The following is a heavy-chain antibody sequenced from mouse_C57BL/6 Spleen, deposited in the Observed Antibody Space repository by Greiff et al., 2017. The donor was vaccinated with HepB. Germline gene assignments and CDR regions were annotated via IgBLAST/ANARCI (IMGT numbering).Heavy chain of an antibody. CDR3: ERGDYGNYGYYYAMDY. CDR1: GYTFTSYG. CDR2: IYPRSGNT. Sequence: VQLQQSGAELARPGASVKLSCKASGYTFTSYGISWVKQRTGQGLEWIGEIYPRSGNTYYNEKFKGKATLTADKSSSTAYMELRSLTSEDSAVYFCERGDYGNYGYYYAMDYWGQGTTVTVSS. V-gene: IGHV1-81*01. D-gene: IGHD2-1*01. J-gene: IGHJ4*01.